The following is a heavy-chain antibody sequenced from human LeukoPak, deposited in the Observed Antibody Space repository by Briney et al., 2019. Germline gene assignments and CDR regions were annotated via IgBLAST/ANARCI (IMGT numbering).Heavy chain of an antibody. CDR3: ARAERFFGDYYYYYYMDV. CDR2: IYSGGST. D-gene: IGHD4-17*01. Sequence: GGSLRLSCAASGFTVSSNYMSWVRQAPGKGLEWVSVIYSGGSTYYADSVKGRFTISRDNSKNSLYLQMNSLRAEDTAVYYCARAERFFGDYYYYYYMDVWGKGTTVTVSS. J-gene: IGHJ6*03. CDR1: GFTVSSNY. V-gene: IGHV3-53*01.